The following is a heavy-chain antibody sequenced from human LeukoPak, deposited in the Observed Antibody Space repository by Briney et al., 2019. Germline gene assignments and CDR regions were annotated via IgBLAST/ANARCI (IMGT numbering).Heavy chain of an antibody. J-gene: IGHJ4*02. CDR2: IHSSGIT. D-gene: IGHD3-22*01. CDR1: GDSISSYF. V-gene: IGHV4-59*01. Sequence: PSETLSLTCTASGDSISSYFWSWIRQPPGKGLEWIGYIHSSGITNYNPSLKSRVTISVDTSKNQFSLKLSSVTAADTAVYYCARELDVGYSDCWGQGTLVTVSS. CDR3: ARELDVGYSDC.